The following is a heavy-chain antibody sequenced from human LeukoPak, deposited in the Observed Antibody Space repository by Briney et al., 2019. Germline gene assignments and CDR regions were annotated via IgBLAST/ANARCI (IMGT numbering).Heavy chain of an antibody. CDR2: INHSGST. CDR3: ARPGHCTSSSCYGGDAFDF. V-gene: IGHV4-34*01. CDR1: GGSFSGYY. J-gene: IGHJ3*01. D-gene: IGHD2-2*01. Sequence: SETLSLTCAVYGGSFSGYYWTWIRQAPGKGMEWIGEINHSGSTNYNPSLKSRVTISVDTSKNQFSLNLSSVTVADTAVYYCARPGHCTSSSCYGGDAFDFWGQGTRVTVSS.